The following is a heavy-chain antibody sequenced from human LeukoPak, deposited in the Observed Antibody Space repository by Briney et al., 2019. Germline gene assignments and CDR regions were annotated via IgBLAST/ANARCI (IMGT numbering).Heavy chain of an antibody. CDR3: ARLEMTTRFGGDY. D-gene: IGHD5-24*01. Sequence: SETLSLTCTVSGGPIRSHYWSWIRQPPGKGLEWIGCIQYSGNTNYNPSLKSRFIISVDTSKNQFSLKVNSVTAADTAVYYCARLEMTTRFGGDYWGQGILVTVSS. J-gene: IGHJ4*02. CDR1: GGPIRSHY. V-gene: IGHV4-59*08. CDR2: IQYSGNT.